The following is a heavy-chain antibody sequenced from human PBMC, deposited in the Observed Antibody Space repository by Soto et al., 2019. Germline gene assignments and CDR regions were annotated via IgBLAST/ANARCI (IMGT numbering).Heavy chain of an antibody. CDR3: ARVPYSALLFLYLDY. CDR2: INPNGGET. D-gene: IGHD3-16*01. V-gene: IGHV1-46*01. Sequence: ASGKSCCSESGYMFTYYHVDWERQAPGQGLEWMGIINPNGGETRYAQKLQGRVTMTRDTSRSKVYMEVSSLRSEDTAIYYCARVPYSALLFLYLDYCGHLPLVT. CDR1: GYMFTYYH. J-gene: IGHJ4*01.